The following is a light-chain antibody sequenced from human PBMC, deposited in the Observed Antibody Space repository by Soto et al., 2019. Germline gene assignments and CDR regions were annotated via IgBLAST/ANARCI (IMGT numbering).Light chain of an antibody. CDR3: SSYAGSPVV. J-gene: IGLJ2*01. CDR1: SGDVGGYNY. Sequence: QSVLTQPPSASGSPGQSVTISCTGTSGDVGGYNYVSWYQQHPGKAPKLVIYEVSERPSGVPDRFSGSKSGNTASLTVSGLQAKDEAIYYCSSYAGSPVVFGGGTKVTVL. CDR2: EVS. V-gene: IGLV2-8*01.